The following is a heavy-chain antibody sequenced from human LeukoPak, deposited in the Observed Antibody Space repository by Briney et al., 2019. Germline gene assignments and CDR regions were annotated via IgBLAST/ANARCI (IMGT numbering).Heavy chain of an antibody. Sequence: SETLSLTCTVSGASINSTTYYWGWIRQPPGKGLEWIGSIYYSGSTYYTTSLKSRVTISIDTSKNQFSLKLTSVTAADTAVYYCARYHSTWGLNYWGQGTLVTVSS. J-gene: IGHJ4*02. D-gene: IGHD2-2*01. CDR2: IYYSGST. CDR3: ARYHSTWGLNY. V-gene: IGHV4-39*01. CDR1: GASINSTTYY.